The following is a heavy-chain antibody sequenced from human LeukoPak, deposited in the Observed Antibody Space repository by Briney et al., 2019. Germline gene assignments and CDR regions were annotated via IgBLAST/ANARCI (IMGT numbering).Heavy chain of an antibody. V-gene: IGHV3-15*01. D-gene: IGHD1-26*01. CDR3: ATDRIVGASAFDV. J-gene: IGHJ3*01. Sequence: GGSLRLSCAGSGFSFSHTWMNWVRQAPGRGLEYIGRIKSKTNGGEATEYAAAVTGRFFISRDDSASTLYLHLNSLKTEDTAVYYCATDRIVGASAFDVWGQGTMVTVSS. CDR1: GFSFSHTW. CDR2: IKSKTNGGEAT.